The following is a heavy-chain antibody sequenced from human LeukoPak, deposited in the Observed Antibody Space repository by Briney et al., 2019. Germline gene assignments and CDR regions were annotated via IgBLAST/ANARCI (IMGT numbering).Heavy chain of an antibody. V-gene: IGHV1-2*02. CDR2: INPSGGGT. J-gene: IGHJ5*02. CDR3: ARDQDLGNWFDP. Sequence: ASVKVSCKASGYTFTGYYMHWVRQAPGQGLEWMGWINPSGGGTNYAQKFQGRVTMTRDTSISTAYMELSRLRSDDTAVYYCARDQDLGNWFDPWGQGTLVTVSS. CDR1: GYTFTGYY.